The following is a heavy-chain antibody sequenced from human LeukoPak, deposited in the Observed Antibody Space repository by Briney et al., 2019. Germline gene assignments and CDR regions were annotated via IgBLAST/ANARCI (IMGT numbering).Heavy chain of an antibody. D-gene: IGHD6-13*01. V-gene: IGHV3-23*01. CDR3: AKGLESIIWYTLIDY. J-gene: IGHJ4*02. Sequence: PGGSLRLSCAASGFTFSNFAMRWVRQAPGKGLEGVSGISSSGGSTYYADFVKGRFTVSRDNSKNTLYLKMSSLRAEDTADYYCAKGLESIIWYTLIDYWGQGTLVTVSS. CDR1: GFTFSNFA. CDR2: ISSSGGST.